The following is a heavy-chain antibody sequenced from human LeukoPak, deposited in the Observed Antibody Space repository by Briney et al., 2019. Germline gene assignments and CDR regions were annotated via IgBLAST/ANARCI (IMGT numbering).Heavy chain of an antibody. Sequence: SETLSLTCTVSGGSISNSRYYWDWIRQPPGKGLEWIGSITYSGTTYYNPSLRSRVTISVDTSKNHFSPKLSSVAAADTAVYYCARNPYYYTSGSYYNSAFDIWGQGTMVTVSS. CDR3: ARNPYYYTSGSYYNSAFDI. CDR2: ITYSGTT. V-gene: IGHV4-39*02. CDR1: GGSISNSRYY. J-gene: IGHJ3*02. D-gene: IGHD3-10*01.